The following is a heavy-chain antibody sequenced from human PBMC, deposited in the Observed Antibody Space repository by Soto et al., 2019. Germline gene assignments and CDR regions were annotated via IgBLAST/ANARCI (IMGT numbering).Heavy chain of an antibody. CDR3: ARAAAVGKGYCSGGSCLGNNYYYMDV. J-gene: IGHJ6*03. V-gene: IGHV4-34*01. CDR1: GGSFSGYY. Sequence: SETLSLTCAVYGGSFSGYYWSWIRQPPGKGLEWIGEINHSGSTNYNPSLMSRVTISVDTSKNQFSLKLSSVTAADTAVYYCARAAAVGKGYCSGGSCLGNNYYYMDVWGKGTTVTVSS. CDR2: INHSGST. D-gene: IGHD2-15*01.